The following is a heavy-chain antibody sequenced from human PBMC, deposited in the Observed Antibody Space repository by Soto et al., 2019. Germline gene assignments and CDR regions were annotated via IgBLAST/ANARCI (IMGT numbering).Heavy chain of an antibody. J-gene: IGHJ4*02. Sequence: GGSLRLSCAASGFTFGDYAMSWVRQAPGKGLEWVGSIGSKVHGGTTVYAASVKGRFTISREDSKSIAYVQMNSLKTEDTAVYYCTRGIRVPDYWGQGTLVTVSS. D-gene: IGHD2-15*01. CDR2: IGSKVHGGTT. V-gene: IGHV3-49*04. CDR1: GFTFGDYA. CDR3: TRGIRVPDY.